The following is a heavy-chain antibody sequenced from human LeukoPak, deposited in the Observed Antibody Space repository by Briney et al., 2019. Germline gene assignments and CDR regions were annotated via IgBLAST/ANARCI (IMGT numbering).Heavy chain of an antibody. D-gene: IGHD6-13*01. CDR3: HTAAGTS. V-gene: IGHV4-34*01. Sequence: SETLSLICAVYGGSFSGYYWSWIRQPPGKGLEWIGEINHSGSTNYNPSLKSRVTISVDTSKNQFSLKLSSVTAADTAVYYCHTAAGTSWGQGTLVTVSS. J-gene: IGHJ5*02. CDR2: INHSGST. CDR1: GGSFSGYY.